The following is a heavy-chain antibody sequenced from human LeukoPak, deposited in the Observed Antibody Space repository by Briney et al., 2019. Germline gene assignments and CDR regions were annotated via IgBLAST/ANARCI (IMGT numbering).Heavy chain of an antibody. J-gene: IGHJ4*02. Sequence: ETLSLACTVSGGSISSSSYYWGWIRQPPGEGLEWIGSIYYRRSTYYNPSLKSRVTISVATSKNQFSLKLSSVTAADTAVYYCARSKGQWLPDYWGQGTLVTVPS. CDR1: GGSISSSSYY. V-gene: IGHV4-39*07. D-gene: IGHD6-19*01. CDR3: ARSKGQWLPDY. CDR2: IYYRRST.